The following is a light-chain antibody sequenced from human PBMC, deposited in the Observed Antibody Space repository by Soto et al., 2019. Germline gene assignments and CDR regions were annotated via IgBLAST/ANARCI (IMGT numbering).Light chain of an antibody. J-gene: IGLJ1*01. CDR2: NNN. V-gene: IGLV1-44*01. Sequence: QSVLTQPPSASGTPGQRVTISCSGSSSSIGSNTVNWYQQLPGTAPKLLIYNNNQRPSGVPDRFSGSKSGTSASLAISGLQSEDAADYYCAAWDDSLNGLVFGTGTKLTVL. CDR3: AAWDDSLNGLV. CDR1: SSSIGSNT.